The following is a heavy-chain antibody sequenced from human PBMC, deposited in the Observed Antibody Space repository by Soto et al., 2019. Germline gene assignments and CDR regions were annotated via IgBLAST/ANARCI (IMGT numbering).Heavy chain of an antibody. Sequence: QITLNESGPTVVRPTETLTLTCRFSGFSLTTSGVGVGWIRQSPGKAPEWLALIYWDGDKRYSASLESRLTITKATSKNQVVLTVSDLDPTDTATYYCAHRVLRTVFGLVTTTAIYFDFWGQGTPVAVSS. J-gene: IGHJ4*02. CDR2: IYWDGDK. CDR1: GFSLTTSGVG. CDR3: AHRVLRTVFGLVTTTAIYFDF. V-gene: IGHV2-5*02. D-gene: IGHD3-3*01.